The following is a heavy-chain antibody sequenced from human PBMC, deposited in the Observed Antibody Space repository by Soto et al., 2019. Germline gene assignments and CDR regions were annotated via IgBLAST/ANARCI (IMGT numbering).Heavy chain of an antibody. CDR1: GGSISSYY. D-gene: IGHD2-15*01. J-gene: IGHJ4*02. CDR2: IYYSGST. V-gene: IGHV4-59*08. CDR3: ARVPIYCSGGSCYSFDY. Sequence: SETLSLTCTVSGGSISSYYWSWIRQPPGKGLEWIGYIYYSGSTNYDPSLKSRVTISVDTSKNQFSLKLSSVTAADTAVYYCARVPIYCSGGSCYSFDYWGQGTLVTVSS.